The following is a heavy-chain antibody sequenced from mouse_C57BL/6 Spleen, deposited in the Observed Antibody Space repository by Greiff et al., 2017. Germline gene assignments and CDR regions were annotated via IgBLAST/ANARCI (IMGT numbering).Heavy chain of an antibody. Sequence: VQLKQPGAELVKPGASVKLSCKASGYTFTSYWMHWVKQRPGQGLEWIGMIHPNSGSTNYNEKFKSKATLTVDKSSSTAYMQLSSLTSEDSAVYYCARVGGNYDFDYWGQGTTLTVSS. CDR2: IHPNSGST. CDR3: ARVGGNYDFDY. V-gene: IGHV1-64*01. D-gene: IGHD2-1*01. CDR1: GYTFTSYW. J-gene: IGHJ2*01.